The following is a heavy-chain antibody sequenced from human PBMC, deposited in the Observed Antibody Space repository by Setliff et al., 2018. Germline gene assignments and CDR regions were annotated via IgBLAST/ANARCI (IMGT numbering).Heavy chain of an antibody. CDR1: GGSISSYY. J-gene: IGHJ4*02. D-gene: IGHD3-22*01. CDR2: IYYSGST. V-gene: IGHV4-59*01. Sequence: PSETLSLTCTVSGGSISSYYWSWIRQPPGKGLEWIGYIYYSGSTNYNPSLKSRVTISVDTSKNQFSLKLSSVTAADTAVYYCARGHPPSDSSGYYYAYWGQGTLVTVS. CDR3: ARGHPPSDSSGYYYAY.